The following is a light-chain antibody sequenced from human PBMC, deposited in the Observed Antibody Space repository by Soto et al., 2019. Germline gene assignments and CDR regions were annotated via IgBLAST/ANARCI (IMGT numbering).Light chain of an antibody. CDR2: DAS. V-gene: IGKV1-33*01. J-gene: IGKJ2*01. Sequence: DIQMTQSPSSLSASVGDRVTITCQASQGISDYLNWYQQKPGKAPKRLIYDASNLEIGVPSRFSGSGSGTDFTFTISSLLPEDIATYYCQQYDDLPRTFGQGTKLEI. CDR1: QGISDY. CDR3: QQYDDLPRT.